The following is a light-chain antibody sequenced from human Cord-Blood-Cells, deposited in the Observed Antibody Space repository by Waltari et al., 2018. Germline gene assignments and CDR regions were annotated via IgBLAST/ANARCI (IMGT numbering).Light chain of an antibody. CDR1: TPNIGHIH. V-gene: IGLV1-51*01. Sequence: HSVLTQPPSVSAPPGQKVTISCSGRTPNIGHIHVLCYQHLPGTAPKLLIYDNNKRPSGIPDRFSGSKSGPSATLGITGLQTGDEADYYCGTWDSSLSAWVFGGGTKLTVL. CDR3: GTWDSSLSAWV. J-gene: IGLJ3*02. CDR2: DNN.